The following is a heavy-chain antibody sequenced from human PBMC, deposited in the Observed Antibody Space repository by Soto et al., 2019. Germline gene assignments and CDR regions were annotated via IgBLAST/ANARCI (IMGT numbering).Heavy chain of an antibody. D-gene: IGHD5-18*01. CDR2: INHSGST. Sequence: QVQLQQWGAGLLKPSETLSLTCAVYGGSFSGYYWSWIRQPPGKGLEWIGEINHSGSTNYNPCLKSRVTVSVDTSKNQFSLKLRSVTAADTAVYYCASREVDTPMVNYYWGQGTLVTVSS. V-gene: IGHV4-34*02. J-gene: IGHJ4*02. CDR3: ASREVDTPMVNYY. CDR1: GGSFSGYY.